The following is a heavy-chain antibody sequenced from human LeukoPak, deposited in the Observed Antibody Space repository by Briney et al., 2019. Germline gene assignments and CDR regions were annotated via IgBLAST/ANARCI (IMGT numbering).Heavy chain of an antibody. CDR2: INTNTGNP. CDR1: GYTFTSYG. D-gene: IGHD3-22*01. V-gene: IGHV7-4-1*02. J-gene: IGHJ4*02. CDR3: ARVVRGSSGYRYYFDY. Sequence: VASVKVSCKASGYTFTSYGISWVRQAPGQGLEWMGWINTNTGNPTYAQGFTGRFVFSLDTSVSTAYLQISSLKAEDTAVYYCARVVRGSSGYRYYFDYWGQGTLVTVSS.